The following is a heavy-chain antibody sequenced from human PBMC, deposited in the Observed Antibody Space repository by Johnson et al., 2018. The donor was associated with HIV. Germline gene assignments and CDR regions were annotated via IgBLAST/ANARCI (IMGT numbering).Heavy chain of an antibody. D-gene: IGHD3-16*01. J-gene: IGHJ3*01. CDR1: RFTFSDYY. CDR2: ISSSAISF. Sequence: QMLLVESGGGLVQPGGSLRLSCAASRFTFSDYYMGWIRQAPGKGLDWVSSISSSAISFYYADSVKGRFTISRDNAKNSLYLQMNSLRGEDTAMYYCAKDGGRWSYSFDVWGQGTMVTVSS. CDR3: AKDGGRWSYSFDV. V-gene: IGHV3-11*04.